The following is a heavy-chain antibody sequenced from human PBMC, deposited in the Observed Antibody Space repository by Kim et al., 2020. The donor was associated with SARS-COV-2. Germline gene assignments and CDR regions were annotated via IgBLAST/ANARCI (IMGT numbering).Heavy chain of an antibody. J-gene: IGHJ4*02. V-gene: IGHV1-3*04. CDR2: TNTGYGNT. Sequence: ASVKVSCKTSGYTFTNYAMNWVRQAPGQRPEWMGWTNTGYGNTNYSQKLQGRVTITRDTSANTASTEPSSLPSEDTAVYYRARGLPYADYCAQRTPAT. CDR3: ARGLPYADY. D-gene: IGHD2-15*01. CDR1: GYTFTNYA.